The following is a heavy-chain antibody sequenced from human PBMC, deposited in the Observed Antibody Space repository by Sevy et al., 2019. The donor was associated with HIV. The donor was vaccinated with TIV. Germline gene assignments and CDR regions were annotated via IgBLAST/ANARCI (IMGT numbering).Heavy chain of an antibody. CDR3: AEGQAVVDDTVRDECTNGMDV. D-gene: IGHD4-17*01. CDR2: ISGSGGST. CDR1: GFTFSSYA. J-gene: IGHJ6*01. V-gene: IGHV3-23*01. Sequence: GGSLRLSCAASGFTFSSYAMSWVRQAPGKGLEWVSAISGSGGSTYYADSVKGRFTISRDNSKNTLYLQMNSMKAEDTAMYCLAEGQAVVDDTVRDECTNGMDVWGQGTTVTVSS.